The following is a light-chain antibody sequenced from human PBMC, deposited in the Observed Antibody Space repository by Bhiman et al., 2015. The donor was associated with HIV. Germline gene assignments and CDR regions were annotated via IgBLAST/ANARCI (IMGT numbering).Light chain of an antibody. CDR2: DVN. CDR1: SSNVGAYNY. J-gene: IGLJ1*01. CDR3: SSYTSRKKEV. Sequence: QSALTQPRSVSGSPGQSVTISCTGTSSNVGAYNYVSWYQQHPGKTPRLMIYDVNMRPSGVPDRFSGSKSGNTASLTISGLQAEDEADYYCSSYTSRKKEVFGSGTKVTVL. V-gene: IGLV2-11*01.